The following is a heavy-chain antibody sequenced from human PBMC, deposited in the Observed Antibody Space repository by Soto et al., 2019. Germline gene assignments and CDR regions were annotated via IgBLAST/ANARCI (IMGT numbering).Heavy chain of an antibody. V-gene: IGHV3-53*01. Sequence: GGSLRLSCAASGFTVSSNYMSWVRQAPGKGLEWVSVIYSGGSTYYADSVKGRFTISRDNPKNTLYLQMNSLRAEDTAVYYCARPYDSSGDAFDIWGQGTMVTVSS. J-gene: IGHJ3*02. D-gene: IGHD3-22*01. CDR1: GFTVSSNY. CDR3: ARPYDSSGDAFDI. CDR2: IYSGGST.